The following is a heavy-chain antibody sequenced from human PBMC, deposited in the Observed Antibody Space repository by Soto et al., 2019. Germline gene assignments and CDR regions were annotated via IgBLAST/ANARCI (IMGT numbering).Heavy chain of an antibody. V-gene: IGHV3-21*01. CDR3: ATTFPYSYGWAEAVDI. CDR1: GFNFGAYT. CDR2: ISTSTNYI. D-gene: IGHD5-18*01. J-gene: IGHJ3*02. Sequence: DVQLVESGGGLVKPGGSLRLSCEGSGFNFGAYTMNWVRQTPVKGLEWVSSISTSTNYIYYADSVTGRFTISRDNARASLYLQLNSLRAEDTAGYYFATTFPYSYGWAEAVDIWGQGTMVTVFS.